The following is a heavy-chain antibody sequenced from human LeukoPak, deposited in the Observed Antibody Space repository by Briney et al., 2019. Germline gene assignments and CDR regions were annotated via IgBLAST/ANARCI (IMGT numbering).Heavy chain of an antibody. CDR3: AAPPRAGARPPYDY. CDR1: GFTFSSYG. J-gene: IGHJ4*01. Sequence: GGSLRLSCATSGFTFSSYGMSCVRQAPGKGLECISAISAGGDSTYYADSVRGRFTISKDESKTTLFLQMNSLRAEDTAIYYCAAPPRAGARPPYDYWGHGAQVTVSS. CDR2: ISAGGDST. V-gene: IGHV3-23*01. D-gene: IGHD6-6*01.